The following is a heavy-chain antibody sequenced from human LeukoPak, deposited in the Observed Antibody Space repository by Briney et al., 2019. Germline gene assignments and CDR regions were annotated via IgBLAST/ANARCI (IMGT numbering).Heavy chain of an antibody. CDR1: GGTFSSYA. CDR2: IIPILGIP. Sequence: ASVKVSCKASGGTFSSYAISWVRQAPGQGLEWMGRIIPILGIPNYAQKFQGRVTITADKSTTTAYMELSSLRSEDTAAYYCATEAIVVVTARDYWYFDLWGRGTLVTVSS. J-gene: IGHJ2*01. CDR3: ATEAIVVVTARDYWYFDL. V-gene: IGHV1-69*04. D-gene: IGHD2-21*02.